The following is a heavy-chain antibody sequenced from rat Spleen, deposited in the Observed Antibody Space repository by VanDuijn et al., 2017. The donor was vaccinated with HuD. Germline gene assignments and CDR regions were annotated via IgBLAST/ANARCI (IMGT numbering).Heavy chain of an antibody. D-gene: IGHD1-7*01. CDR2: ISNDGVNT. Sequence: EVQLVESDGGLVQPGRSLKLSCAASGFSFSNYGMHWIRQTPTRGLEWVASISNDGVNTYYPDSVKGRFTISRDNAESIVYLQMNSLKSEDTATYYCAVAGYGYWGQGVMVTVSS. J-gene: IGHJ2*01. V-gene: IGHV5S13*01. CDR1: GFSFSNYG. CDR3: AVAGYGY.